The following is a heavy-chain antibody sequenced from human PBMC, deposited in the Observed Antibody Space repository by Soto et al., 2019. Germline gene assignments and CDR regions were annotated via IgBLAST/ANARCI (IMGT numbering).Heavy chain of an antibody. Sequence: ASVKGSYTASGYTFRSYAMHWVRQAPGQRLEWMGWINAGYGNTKSSQKFQDRVTISRDTSASTAYMELTSLRVEDTAVYYCARGTPRNALRFFDWPRFDSWGQGTLVTVSS. CDR1: GYTFRSYA. D-gene: IGHD3-9*01. J-gene: IGHJ4*02. CDR2: INAGYGNT. V-gene: IGHV1-3*01. CDR3: ARGTPRNALRFFDWPRFDS.